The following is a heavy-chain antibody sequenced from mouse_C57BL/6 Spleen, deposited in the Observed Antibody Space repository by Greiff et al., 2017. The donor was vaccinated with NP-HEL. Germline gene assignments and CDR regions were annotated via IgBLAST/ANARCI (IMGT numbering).Heavy chain of an antibody. CDR3: AVESSGYYFDY. J-gene: IGHJ2*01. CDR1: GYAFSSYW. V-gene: IGHV1-80*01. D-gene: IGHD3-2*02. CDR2: IYPGDGDT. Sequence: VQLQESGAELVKPGASVKISCKASGYAFSSYWMNWVKQRPGKGLEWIGQIYPGDGDTNYNGKFKGKATLTADKSSSTAYMQLSSLTSEDSAVYFCAVESSGYYFDYWGQGTTLTVAS.